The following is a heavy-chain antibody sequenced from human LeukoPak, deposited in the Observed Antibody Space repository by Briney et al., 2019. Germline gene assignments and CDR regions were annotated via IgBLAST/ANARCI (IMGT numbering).Heavy chain of an antibody. Sequence: ASVKVSCKVSGYTLTELSMHWVRQAPGKGLEWMGGFDPEDGETIYAQKFQGRVTITRDTSAGTAYMELSSLRSEDTAVYYCARDQGSGSYFTSGQAFNAFDIWGQGTMVTVSS. D-gene: IGHD1-26*01. CDR1: GYTLTELS. V-gene: IGHV1-24*01. J-gene: IGHJ3*02. CDR3: ARDQGSGSYFTSGQAFNAFDI. CDR2: FDPEDGET.